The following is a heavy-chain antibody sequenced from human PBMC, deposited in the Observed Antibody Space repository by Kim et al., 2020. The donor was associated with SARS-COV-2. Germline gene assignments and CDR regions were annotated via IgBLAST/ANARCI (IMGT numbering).Heavy chain of an antibody. CDR2: VRSRAYGGTT. CDR1: GFSFGDHA. J-gene: IGHJ6*03. D-gene: IGHD2-2*01. V-gene: IGHV3-49*04. Sequence: GGSLRLSCTTSGFSFGDHALSWVRQAPGKGLEWVGFVRSRAYGGTTQYAASVRGRFTISRDDSKSIAYLQMNRLKPDDTVVYYCTTCSGPTCYYLYYYYMDVWGSGTTVTVSS. CDR3: TTCSGPTCYYLYYYYMDV.